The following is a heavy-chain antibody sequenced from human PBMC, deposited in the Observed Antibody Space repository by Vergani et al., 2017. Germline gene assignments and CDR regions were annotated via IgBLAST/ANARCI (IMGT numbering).Heavy chain of an antibody. V-gene: IGHV4-59*01. CDR3: GRVADFDGLGSRLLDL. Sequence: QVRLQESGPGLVKPSETLSLTCSVSGGSMSGYYWSWIRQPPGKELEWIVYMYHSGNTNYNPSLETRVTISGDTSKKQFSRKLNSVTAADTAVYYCGRVADFDGLGSRLLDLWGQGILVTVSS. CDR2: MYHSGNT. J-gene: IGHJ5*02. CDR1: GGSMSGYY. D-gene: IGHD3-10*01.